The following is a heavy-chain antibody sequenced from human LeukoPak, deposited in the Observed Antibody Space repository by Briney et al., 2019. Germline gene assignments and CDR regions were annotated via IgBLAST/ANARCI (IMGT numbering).Heavy chain of an antibody. Sequence: SETLSLTCAVYGGSFSGYYWSWIRQPPGKGLEWIGEINHSGSTNYNPSLKSRVTISVDTSKNQFSLKLSSVTAADTAVYYCARARQQLVPNYFDYWGQGTLVTVSS. V-gene: IGHV4-34*01. CDR3: ARARQQLVPNYFDY. CDR2: INHSGST. J-gene: IGHJ4*02. D-gene: IGHD6-13*01. CDR1: GGSFSGYY.